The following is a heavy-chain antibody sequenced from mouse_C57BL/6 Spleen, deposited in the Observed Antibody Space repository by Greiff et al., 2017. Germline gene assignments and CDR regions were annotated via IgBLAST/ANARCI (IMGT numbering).Heavy chain of an antibody. CDR2: IYPGDGDT. CDR3: ARSKNLSWIDY. Sequence: QVHVKQSGAELVKPGASVKISCKASGYAFSSYWMNWVKQRPGKGLEWIGQIYPGDGDTTYNGKFTGKATLTADKSSSTAYMQLSSLTSADSAVYFCARSKNLSWIDYWGQGTTLTVSS. J-gene: IGHJ2*01. CDR1: GYAFSSYW. V-gene: IGHV1-80*01.